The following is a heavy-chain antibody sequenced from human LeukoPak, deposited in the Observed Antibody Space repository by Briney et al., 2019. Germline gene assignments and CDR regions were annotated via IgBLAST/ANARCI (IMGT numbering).Heavy chain of an antibody. D-gene: IGHD3-22*01. CDR3: AKDQYYYDSSGYYS. CDR1: GFTFDDCD. CDR2: ISWDGGST. J-gene: IGHJ4*02. Sequence: SGGSLRLSCAVSGFTFDDCDMHWVSQAPGKGMEWVSLISWDGGSTYYADSVKGRFTISTDNSKTSLYLQMNSLRAEDTALYYCAKDQYYYDSSGYYSWGQGTLVTVSS. V-gene: IGHV3-43D*04.